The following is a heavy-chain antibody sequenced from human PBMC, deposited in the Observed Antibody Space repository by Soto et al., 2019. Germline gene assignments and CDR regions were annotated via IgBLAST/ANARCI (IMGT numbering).Heavy chain of an antibody. CDR2: ISSSSSTI. CDR1: GFTFSSYS. CDR3: ARDRPRTITMVRGVILPDAFDI. Sequence: PGGSLRLSCAASGFTFSSYSMNWVRQAPGKGLEWVSYISSSSSTIYYADSVKGRFTISRDNAKNSLYLQMNSLRAEDTAVYYCARDRPRTITMVRGVILPDAFDIWSQGTMVTVAS. V-gene: IGHV3-48*01. J-gene: IGHJ3*02. D-gene: IGHD3-10*01.